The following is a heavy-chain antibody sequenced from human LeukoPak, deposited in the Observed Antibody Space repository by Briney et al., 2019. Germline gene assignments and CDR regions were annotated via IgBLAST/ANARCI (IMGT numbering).Heavy chain of an antibody. CDR3: ARVEYSSSAIDY. Sequence: ASVKVSCKASVYTFTNFYIHWVRQAPGQGLEWMGWMNPNNGGTSYAREFQDRVTMTRDTSISAAYMELSRLRSDDTAVYYCARVEYSSSAIDYWGQGTLVTVSS. D-gene: IGHD6-6*01. V-gene: IGHV1-2*02. CDR2: MNPNNGGT. CDR1: VYTFTNFY. J-gene: IGHJ4*02.